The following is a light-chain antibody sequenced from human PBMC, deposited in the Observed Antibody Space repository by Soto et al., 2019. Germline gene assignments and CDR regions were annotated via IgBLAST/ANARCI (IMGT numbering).Light chain of an antibody. J-gene: IGLJ2*01. CDR2: DVS. V-gene: IGLV2-14*01. CDR3: SSYTSSSTVV. CDR1: SSDVGCYNY. Sequence: QSALTQPASVSGSPGQSITISCTGTSSDVGCYNYVSWYQQHPGKAPKLMIYDVSTRPSGVSNRFSGSKSGNTASLTISGLQAEDEADYYCSSYTSSSTVVFGGGTKLTVL.